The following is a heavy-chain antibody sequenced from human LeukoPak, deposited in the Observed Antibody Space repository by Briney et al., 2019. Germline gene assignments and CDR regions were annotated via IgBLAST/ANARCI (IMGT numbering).Heavy chain of an antibody. Sequence: GGSLRLSCAASGFTVSSNYMSWVRQAPGKGLEWVSVIYSGGSTYYADSVKGRFTISRDNSKNTLYLQMNSLRAEDTAVYYCARGRGVVVIAYFDYWGQGTLVTVSS. V-gene: IGHV3-53*01. D-gene: IGHD3-22*01. CDR1: GFTVSSNY. CDR2: IYSGGST. J-gene: IGHJ4*02. CDR3: ARGRGVVVIAYFDY.